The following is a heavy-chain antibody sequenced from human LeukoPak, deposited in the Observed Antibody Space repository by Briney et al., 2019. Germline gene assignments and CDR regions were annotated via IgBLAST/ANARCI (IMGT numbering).Heavy chain of an antibody. CDR3: ARPRNPGIAVAAPY. CDR2: INPNSGDT. Sequence: VASVKVSCKTSGYTFTGYYMHWVRQAPGQGLEWMGWINPNSGDTNYAQKFQGRVTMTRDTSISTAYMELTWLRSDDTAVYFCARPRNPGIAVAAPYWGQGPLVTVSS. CDR1: GYTFTGYY. V-gene: IGHV1-2*02. J-gene: IGHJ4*02. D-gene: IGHD6-19*01.